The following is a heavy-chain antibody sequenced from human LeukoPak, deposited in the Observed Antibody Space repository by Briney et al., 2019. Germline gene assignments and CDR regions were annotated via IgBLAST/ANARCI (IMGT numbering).Heavy chain of an antibody. CDR3: ARSALPIAYFDY. Sequence: SETLSLTCAVYGGSFSGYYWSWIRQPPGKGLEWIGEINHSGSTNYNPSLKSRVTISVDTSKNQFSLKLSSVTAADTAVYYCARSALPIAYFDYWGQGTLVTVSS. CDR2: INHSGST. V-gene: IGHV4-34*01. J-gene: IGHJ4*02. CDR1: GGSFSGYY. D-gene: IGHD2-15*01.